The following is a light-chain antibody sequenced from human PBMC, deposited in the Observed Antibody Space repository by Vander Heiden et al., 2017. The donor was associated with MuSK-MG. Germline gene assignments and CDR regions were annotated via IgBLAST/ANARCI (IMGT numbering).Light chain of an antibody. V-gene: IGLV3-1*01. CDR2: QDK. CDR3: QAWDFNTVV. J-gene: IGLJ2*01. CDR1: KLGGKF. Sequence: SYELTQPPSVSVSPGQTASITCSGDKLGGKFATWYQQRPGQSPVLVIYQDKKRPSGIPERFSGSNSGDTATLTISETQAMDEADYYCQAWDFNTVVFGGGTRLTV.